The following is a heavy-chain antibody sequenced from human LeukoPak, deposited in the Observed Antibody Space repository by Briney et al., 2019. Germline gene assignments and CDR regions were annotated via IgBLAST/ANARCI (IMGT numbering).Heavy chain of an antibody. CDR2: ISTSSSSI. V-gene: IGHV3-21*01. CDR3: SRDVGERGGTYYATLYGY. Sequence: GGSLRLSCAASGFTFSSYSMSWVRQAPGKGLEWVSSISTSSSSIHYADSVKGRFTMSRDNAKNSLYLQMNSLRAEDTAVYYCSRDVGERGGTYYATLYGYWGQGTLVTVSS. CDR1: GFTFSSYS. J-gene: IGHJ4*02. D-gene: IGHD1-26*01.